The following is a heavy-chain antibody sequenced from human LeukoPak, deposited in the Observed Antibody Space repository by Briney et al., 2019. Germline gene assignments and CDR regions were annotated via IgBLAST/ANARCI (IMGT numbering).Heavy chain of an antibody. D-gene: IGHD4-17*01. Sequence: KPSETLSLTCTVSGGSISSSSYYWGWIRQPPGKGLEWIGSIYYSGSTYYNPSLKSRVTISVDTSKNQFSLKLSSVTAADTAVYYCAKNGDTLRYDAFDIWGQGTMVTVSS. CDR1: GGSISSSSYY. CDR3: AKNGDTLRYDAFDI. J-gene: IGHJ3*02. CDR2: IYYSGST. V-gene: IGHV4-39*07.